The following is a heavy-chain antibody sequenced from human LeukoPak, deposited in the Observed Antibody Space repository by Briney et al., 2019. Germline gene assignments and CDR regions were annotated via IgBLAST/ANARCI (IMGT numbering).Heavy chain of an antibody. CDR2: IHHSGSI. J-gene: IGHJ4*02. CDR3: ARAFGAVIYFDY. CDR1: GYSISSGSY. V-gene: IGHV4-38-2*02. D-gene: IGHD3-3*01. Sequence: SETLSLTCTVSGYSISSGSYWGWIRQPPGKGLEWIGSIHHSGSIYNNPSLKSRVTISVDTTKNQFSLKLSSVTAADTAVYYCARAFGAVIYFDYWGQGTLVTVSS.